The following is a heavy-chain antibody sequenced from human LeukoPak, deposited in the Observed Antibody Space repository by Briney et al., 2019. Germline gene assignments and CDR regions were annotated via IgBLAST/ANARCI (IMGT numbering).Heavy chain of an antibody. CDR1: GFTFSSYA. CDR3: SVLRFLEWAGGWFDS. V-gene: IGHV3-23*01. Sequence: EGSLRLSCAASGFTFSSYAMSWVRQAPGKGLEWVSAISGSGGSTYYADSVKGRFTISRDNSKNTLYLQMNSLGAEDTAVYYCSVLRFLEWAGGWFDSWGQGTLVTVSS. CDR2: ISGSGGST. J-gene: IGHJ5*01. D-gene: IGHD3-3*01.